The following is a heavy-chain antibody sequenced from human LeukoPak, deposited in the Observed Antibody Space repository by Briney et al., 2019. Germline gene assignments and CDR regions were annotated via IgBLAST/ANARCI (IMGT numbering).Heavy chain of an antibody. Sequence: KPGESLLISCKGSGYSFTSYWISWVRQLPGKGLEWMGRIDPSDSYTNYSPSFQGHVTISADKSISTAYLQWSSLKASDTAMYYCARHDSSGWSTVGTDYWGQGTLVTVSS. CDR2: IDPSDSYT. J-gene: IGHJ4*02. CDR3: ARHDSSGWSTVGTDY. CDR1: GYSFTSYW. D-gene: IGHD6-19*01. V-gene: IGHV5-10-1*01.